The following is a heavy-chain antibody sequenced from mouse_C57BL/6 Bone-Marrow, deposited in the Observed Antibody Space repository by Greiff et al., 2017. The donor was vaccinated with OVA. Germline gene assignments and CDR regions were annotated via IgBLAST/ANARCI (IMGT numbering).Heavy chain of an antibody. D-gene: IGHD1-1*01. J-gene: IGHJ3*01. CDR3: AKGYYYGSSCVAWVY. Sequence: VQLQQSGPELVKPGASVKIPCKASGYTFTDYNIAWVKQSHGKSLELIGNINPNHDGTHYNQTFKGKATLTVDKSSSPAYMELRSLTSEDTAVYYSAKGYYYGSSCVAWVYWGQGTLVTVSA. CDR1: GYTFTDYN. V-gene: IGHV1-18*01. CDR2: INPNHDGT.